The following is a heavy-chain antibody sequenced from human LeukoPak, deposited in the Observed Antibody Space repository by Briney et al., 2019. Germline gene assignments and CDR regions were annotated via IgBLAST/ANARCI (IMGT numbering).Heavy chain of an antibody. D-gene: IGHD1-1*01. CDR3: ARDSGNWPYYFDY. V-gene: IGHV3-7*03. CDR2: IKQDGSEK. J-gene: IGHJ4*02. CDR1: GFTFSSYA. Sequence: GGSLRLSCAASGFTFSSYAMSWVRQAPGKGLEWVANIKQDGSEKYYVDSVKGRFTISRDNAKNSLYLQMNSLRAEDTAVYYCARDSGNWPYYFDYWGQGTLVTVSS.